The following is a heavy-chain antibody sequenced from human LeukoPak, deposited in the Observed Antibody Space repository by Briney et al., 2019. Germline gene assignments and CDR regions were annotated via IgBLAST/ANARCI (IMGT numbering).Heavy chain of an antibody. CDR3: ARVLSFGVPAGKTSYYYYGMDV. J-gene: IGHJ6*02. CDR1: GFTFSSYG. Sequence: GGSLRLSCAASGFTFSSYGMHWVRQAPGRGLEWVSSISSSSSYIYYADSVKGRFTISRDNAKNSLYLQMNSLRAEDTAVYYCARVLSFGVPAGKTSYYYYGMDVWGQGTTVTVSS. D-gene: IGHD2-2*01. V-gene: IGHV3-21*01. CDR2: ISSSSSYI.